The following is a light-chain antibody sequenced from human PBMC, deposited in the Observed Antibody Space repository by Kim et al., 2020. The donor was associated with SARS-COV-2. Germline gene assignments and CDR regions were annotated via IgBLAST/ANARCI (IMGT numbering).Light chain of an antibody. CDR2: EVS. CDR3: NAWTSSNTFV. CDR1: SRDVGDNSR. J-gene: IGLJ1*01. V-gene: IGLV2-18*02. Sequence: GQSVAIPCNGTSRDVGDNSRVTWDKQATGTAPKLIIYEVSHRPSGVPDRISGSKSGNTASLTISGSQAEDEADYYCNAWTSSNTFVFGTGTKVTVL.